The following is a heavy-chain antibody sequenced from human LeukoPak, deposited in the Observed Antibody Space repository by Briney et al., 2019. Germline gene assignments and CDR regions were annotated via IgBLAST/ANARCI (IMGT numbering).Heavy chain of an antibody. D-gene: IGHD6-13*01. CDR2: IYTSGST. V-gene: IGHV4-4*07. Sequence: PSETLSLTCTVSGGSISSYYWSWIRQPAGKGLEWIGRIYTSGSTNYNPSLKSRVTMSVGTSKNQFSLKLSSVTAADTAVYYCARAISYSSSWYYFDYWGQGTLVTVSS. J-gene: IGHJ4*02. CDR1: GGSISSYY. CDR3: ARAISYSSSWYYFDY.